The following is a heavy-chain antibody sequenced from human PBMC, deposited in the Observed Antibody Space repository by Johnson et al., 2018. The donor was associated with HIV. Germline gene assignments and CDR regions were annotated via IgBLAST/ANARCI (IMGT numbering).Heavy chain of an antibody. V-gene: IGHV3-33*01. J-gene: IGHJ3*02. D-gene: IGHD1-26*01. Sequence: QVLLVESGGGVVQPGRSLRLSCAASGFTFGSYGMHWVRQAPGKGLEWVAVIWYDGSNKNYSDSVKGRFTISRDNSKNTLYLQMNSLRAEDTALYYCARRGWELWTTQNAFDIWGQGTMVTVSS. CDR3: ARRGWELWTTQNAFDI. CDR2: IWYDGSNK. CDR1: GFTFGSYG.